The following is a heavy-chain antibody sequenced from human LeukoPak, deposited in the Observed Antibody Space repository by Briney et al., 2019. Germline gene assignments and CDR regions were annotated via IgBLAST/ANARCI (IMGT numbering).Heavy chain of an antibody. J-gene: IGHJ4*02. CDR2: ISGSGGST. CDR1: GFTFSSYA. Sequence: GGSLRLSCAASGFTFSSYAMSWVRQAPGKGLEWVSAISGSGGSTYYADSVKGRFTISRDNSKNTLYLQMNSLRAEATAVYYCAKAGVAARQRAFYFDYWGQGTLVTVSS. D-gene: IGHD6-6*01. V-gene: IGHV3-23*01. CDR3: AKAGVAARQRAFYFDY.